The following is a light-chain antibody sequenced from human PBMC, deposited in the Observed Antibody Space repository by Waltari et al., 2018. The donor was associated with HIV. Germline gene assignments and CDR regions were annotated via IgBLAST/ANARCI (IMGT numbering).Light chain of an antibody. J-gene: IGLJ2*01. V-gene: IGLV3-1*01. CDR1: NLENNH. CDR2: QDT. Sequence: SYDLLQPPSVSMSPGPPASITCSRDNLENNHVCWYQQKPGQSPVLLIYQDTKRPSGIPERFSGSNSGNTATLTISGTQAMDEADYYCQAWDSSAAVVFGGGTKLTVL. CDR3: QAWDSSAAVV.